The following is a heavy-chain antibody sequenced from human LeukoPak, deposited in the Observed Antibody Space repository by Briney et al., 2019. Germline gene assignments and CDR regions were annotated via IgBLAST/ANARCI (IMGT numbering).Heavy chain of an antibody. CDR1: GCRFTSYW. J-gene: IGHJ4*02. D-gene: IGHD1-26*01. CDR3: ARRDGSYFDD. CDR2: IYPGDSDT. V-gene: IGHV5-51*01. Sequence: GGSLQISCKGSGCRFTSYWIGWVRQMPGKGLEWMGIIYPGDSDTRYSPSFQGPVTISADKSISTAYLQWSSLKASDTAMYYCARRDGSYFDDWGQGTLVTVSS.